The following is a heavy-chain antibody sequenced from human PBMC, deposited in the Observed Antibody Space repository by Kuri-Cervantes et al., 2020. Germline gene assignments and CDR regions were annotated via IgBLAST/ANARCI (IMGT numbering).Heavy chain of an antibody. J-gene: IGHJ4*02. V-gene: IGHV4-61*08. CDR2: MHYAGST. D-gene: IGHD3/OR15-3a*01. CDR3: VLDPERDGLNFDY. Sequence: GSLRLSCTVSGGSVSSGDYYWSWVRQPPGKGLEWIGYMHYAGSTNYNPSLKGRVTISTDGSKNQFSLKLSSVIAADTAVYYCVLDPERDGLNFDYWGQGVLVTVSS. CDR1: GGSVSSGDYY.